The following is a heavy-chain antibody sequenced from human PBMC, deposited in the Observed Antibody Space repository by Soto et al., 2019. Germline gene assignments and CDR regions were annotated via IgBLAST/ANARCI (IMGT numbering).Heavy chain of an antibody. D-gene: IGHD2-15*01. CDR3: AKDEVLVVAVARDYYGMDV. Sequence: GGSLRLSCAASGFTFSSYGMHLGRPAPGKGVGWVAVISYDGNNKYYADSVKGRFTISRDNSKNTLYLQMNSLRAEDTAVYYCAKDEVLVVAVARDYYGMDVWGQGTTVTVSS. V-gene: IGHV3-30*18. CDR2: ISYDGNNK. CDR1: GFTFSSYG. J-gene: IGHJ6*02.